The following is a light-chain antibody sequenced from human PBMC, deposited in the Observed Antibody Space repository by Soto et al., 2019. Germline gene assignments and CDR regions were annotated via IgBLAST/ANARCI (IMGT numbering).Light chain of an antibody. CDR2: DVS. CDR3: QQYNNWPFS. J-gene: IGKJ5*01. Sequence: EIVMTQSPATLSVSPGERVTLSCRAGQGVTTNFAWYQQKSGQSPRLLIYDVSSRATGVPSRFSGTGSETDFTLTISGLQSEDSAIYFCQQYNNWPFSFGQGTRLETK. CDR1: QGVTTN. V-gene: IGKV3-15*01.